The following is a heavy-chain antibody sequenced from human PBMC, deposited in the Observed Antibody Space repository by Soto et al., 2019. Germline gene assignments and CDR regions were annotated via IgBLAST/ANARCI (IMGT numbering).Heavy chain of an antibody. J-gene: IGHJ4*02. CDR2: VIPVFNTS. V-gene: IGHV1-69*01. Sequence: QVQLEQSGPEVKRPGTSVKVSCKASGGAFGRYSVSWVRQAPGQGLEWIGGVIPVFNTSNYSLKFQGRVAIFADLSTSSDFMELRSLRSEDTALYYCARGDEMTAVTIFEYWGQGNLVTVSS. CDR3: ARGDEMTAVTIFEY. CDR1: GGAFGRYS. D-gene: IGHD4-17*01.